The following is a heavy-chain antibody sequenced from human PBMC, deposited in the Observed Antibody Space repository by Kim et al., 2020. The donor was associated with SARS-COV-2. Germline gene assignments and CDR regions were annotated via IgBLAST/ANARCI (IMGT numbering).Heavy chain of an antibody. V-gene: IGHV4-31*03. CDR3: ARDPLKNPVPFGYYYYYGRDV. J-gene: IGHJ6*02. D-gene: IGHD3-10*01. CDR2: IYYSGST. Sequence: SETLSLTCTVSGGSISSDGYYWSWIRQPPGKGLEWIGYIYYSGSTYYNPSLKSRVTISVDTSKNQFSLKLSSVTAADTAVYYCARDPLKNPVPFGYYYYYGRDVWGQATTVPVSS. CDR1: GGSISSDGYY.